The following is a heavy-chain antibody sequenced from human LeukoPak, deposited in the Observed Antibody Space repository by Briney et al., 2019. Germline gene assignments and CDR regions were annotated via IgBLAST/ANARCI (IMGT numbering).Heavy chain of an antibody. D-gene: IGHD4-17*01. V-gene: IGHV3-48*03. J-gene: IGHJ1*01. CDR3: ASQDYGDYGPAEYFQH. Sequence: GGSLRLSCAASGFTFSSYEMNWVRKAPGKGLEWVSYISSSGSTIYYADSVKGRFTISRDNAKNSLYLQMNSLRAEDTAVYYCASQDYGDYGPAEYFQHWGQGTLVTVSS. CDR2: ISSSGSTI. CDR1: GFTFSSYE.